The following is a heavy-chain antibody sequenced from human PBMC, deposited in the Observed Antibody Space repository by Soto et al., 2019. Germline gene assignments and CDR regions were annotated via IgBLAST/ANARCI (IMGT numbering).Heavy chain of an antibody. V-gene: IGHV4-31*03. J-gene: IGHJ4*02. CDR2: IYYSGST. CDR3: ARTADDYGDSYDY. D-gene: IGHD4-17*01. Sequence: QVQLQESGPGLVKPSQTLSLTCTVSGGSISSGGYYWSWIRQHPGKGLEWIGYIYYSGSTYYNPSLKSRVTISVDTSKNQYSLKLSSVSAADTAVYYCARTADDYGDSYDYWGQGTLVTVSS. CDR1: GGSISSGGYY.